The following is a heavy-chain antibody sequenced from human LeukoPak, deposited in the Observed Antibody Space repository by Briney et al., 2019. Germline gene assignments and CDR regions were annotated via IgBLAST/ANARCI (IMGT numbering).Heavy chain of an antibody. CDR2: IHPNSGKT. CDR3: ARGHYGGNRYFDI. D-gene: IGHD4-23*01. CDR1: GYTFRSYE. Sequence: AASVKVSRKASGYTFRSYEINWVRQAPGQGLEWVGWIHPNSGKTGYAQRFQGRVTMTRDSSTETAFMELSSLKFDDTAIFYCARGHYGGNRYFDIWGQGTLVSVSS. V-gene: IGHV1-8*01. J-gene: IGHJ4*02.